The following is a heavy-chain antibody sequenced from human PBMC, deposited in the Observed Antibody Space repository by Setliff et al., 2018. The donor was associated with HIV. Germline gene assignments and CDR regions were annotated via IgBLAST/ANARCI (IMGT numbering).Heavy chain of an antibody. J-gene: IGHJ2*01. V-gene: IGHV4-61*02. CDR2: IYSTGST. CDR3: TRDTGYILSGYRPHWYFDL. Sequence: SETLFPTRTFSGDSISSGNYYWSWIRQPAGKGLEWIGRIYSTGSTHYNPSLTSRVTISSDTSKNLFSLKLTTVTAADAAVYYCTRDTGYILSGYRPHWYFDLWGRGTLVTVSS. CDR1: GDSISSGNYY. D-gene: IGHD3-9*01.